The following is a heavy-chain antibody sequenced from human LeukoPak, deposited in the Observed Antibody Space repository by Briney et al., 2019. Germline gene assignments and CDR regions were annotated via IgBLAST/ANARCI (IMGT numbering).Heavy chain of an antibody. V-gene: IGHV3-7*01. CDR2: IRQDGKEK. CDR3: VKEREGGITQASVFDV. D-gene: IGHD3-10*01. J-gene: IGHJ3*01. CDR1: GFSFRRCW. Sequence: GGSLRLSCAASGFSFRRCWMGWVRQTSGKGVEGVGNIRQDGKEKFYVDSVKGRFTFSRDNGKNSLYLQMTTLRVDDTAIYSCVKEREGGITQASVFDVWGHGAMVTVSS.